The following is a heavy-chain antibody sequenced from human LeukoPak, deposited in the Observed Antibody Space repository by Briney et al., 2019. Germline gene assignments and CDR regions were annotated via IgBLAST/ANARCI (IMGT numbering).Heavy chain of an antibody. CDR2: ISGSGGST. Sequence: AGSLRLSCAASGFTFSSYAMSWVRQAPGKGLEWVSAISGSGGSTYYADSVKGRFTISRDNSKNTLYLQMNSLRAEDTAVYYCARNGRETVVVPARGYYYYYMDVWGKGTTVTVSS. CDR1: GFTFSSYA. CDR3: ARNGRETVVVPARGYYYYYMDV. J-gene: IGHJ6*03. V-gene: IGHV3-23*01. D-gene: IGHD2-2*01.